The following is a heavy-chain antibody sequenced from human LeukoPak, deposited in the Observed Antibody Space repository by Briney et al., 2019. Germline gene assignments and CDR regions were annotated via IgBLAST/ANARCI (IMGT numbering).Heavy chain of an antibody. Sequence: GGSLRLSCAASGSTFSDYYMSWIRQAPGKGLEWVSYISSSGSTIYYADSVKGRFTISRDNAKNSLYLQTNSLRAEDTAVYYCARDKNEYSSGWYDYWGQGTLVTVSS. CDR1: GSTFSDYY. CDR3: ARDKNEYSSGWYDY. V-gene: IGHV3-11*01. J-gene: IGHJ4*02. D-gene: IGHD6-19*01. CDR2: ISSSGSTI.